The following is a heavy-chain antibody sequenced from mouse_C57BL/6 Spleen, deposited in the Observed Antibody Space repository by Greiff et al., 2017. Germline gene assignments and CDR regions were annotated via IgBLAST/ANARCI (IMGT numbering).Heavy chain of an antibody. Sequence: QVQLQQPGAELVMPGASVKLSCKASGYTFTSYWMHWVKQRPGQGLEWIGEIDPSDSYTNYNQKFKGKSTLTVDKSSSTADMQLSSLTSEDSAVYYGARGYYGSSYGFAGWGQGTLVTGAA. J-gene: IGHJ3*01. V-gene: IGHV1-69*01. CDR3: ARGYYGSSYGFAG. CDR2: IDPSDSYT. D-gene: IGHD1-1*01. CDR1: GYTFTSYW.